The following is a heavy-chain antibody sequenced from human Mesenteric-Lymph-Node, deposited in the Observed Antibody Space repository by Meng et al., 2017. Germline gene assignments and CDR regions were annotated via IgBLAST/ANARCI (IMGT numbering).Heavy chain of an antibody. CDR1: GYTFTSYY. V-gene: IGHV1-46*01. CDR3: ARVGGYDYPRYYYYYGMDV. J-gene: IGHJ6*02. D-gene: IGHD5-12*01. Sequence: ASVKVSCKASGYTFTSYYMHWVRQAPGQGLEWMGIINPSGGSTSYAQKFQGRVTMTRDTSTSTVYMELSSLRSDDTAVYYCARVGGYDYPRYYYYYGMDVWGQGTTVTVSS. CDR2: INPSGGST.